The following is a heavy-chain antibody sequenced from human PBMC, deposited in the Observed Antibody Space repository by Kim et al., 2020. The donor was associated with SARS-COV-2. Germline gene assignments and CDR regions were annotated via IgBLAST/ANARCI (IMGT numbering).Heavy chain of an antibody. CDR2: INPNSGVT. CDR1: GYTFTGYY. CDR3: AREGGSGSYYNVQDAFDI. Sequence: ASVKVSCKASGYTFTGYYMHWVRQAPGQGLEWMGWINPNSGVTNYAQKFQGRVTMTRDTSISTAYMELSRLRSDDTAVYYCAREGGSGSYYNVQDAFDIWGQGTLVTVSS. V-gene: IGHV1-2*02. D-gene: IGHD3-10*01. J-gene: IGHJ3*02.